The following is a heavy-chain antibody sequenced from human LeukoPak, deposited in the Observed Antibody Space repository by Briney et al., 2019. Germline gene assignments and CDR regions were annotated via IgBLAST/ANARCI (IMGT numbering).Heavy chain of an antibody. CDR2: ISGSGGST. CDR1: GFTFSSHA. CDR3: ARDSHCSSTSCYTSWFDP. Sequence: GGSLRLSCAASGFTFSSHAMSWVRQAPGKGLEWVSAISGSGGSTYYADSVKGRFTISRDNSKNTLYLQMNSLRAEDTAVYYCARDSHCSSTSCYTSWFDPWGQGTLVTVSS. V-gene: IGHV3-23*01. J-gene: IGHJ5*02. D-gene: IGHD2-2*02.